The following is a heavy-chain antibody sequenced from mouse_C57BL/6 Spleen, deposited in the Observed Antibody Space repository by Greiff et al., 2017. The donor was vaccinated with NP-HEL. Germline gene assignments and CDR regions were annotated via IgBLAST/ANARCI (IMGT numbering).Heavy chain of an antibody. V-gene: IGHV1-53*01. J-gene: IGHJ1*03. CDR2: INPSNGGT. Sequence: QVQLKQPGTELVKPGASVKLSCKASGYTFTSYWMHWVKQRPGQGLEWIGNINPSNGGTNYNEKFKSKATLTVDKSSSTAYMQLSSLTSEDSAVYYCARSPTGTGYFDVWGTGTTVTVSS. CDR1: GYTFTSYW. D-gene: IGHD4-1*02. CDR3: ARSPTGTGYFDV.